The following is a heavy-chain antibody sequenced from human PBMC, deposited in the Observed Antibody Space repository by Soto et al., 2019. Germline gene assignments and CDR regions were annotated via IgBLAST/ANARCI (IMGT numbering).Heavy chain of an antibody. J-gene: IGHJ4*02. CDR1: GGSVGRGSYY. CDR2: IFYSGTT. V-gene: IGHV4-61*01. CDR3: ERVSIPYYYNTSGQYYFDY. Sequence: KTSETLSLTCTVSGGSVGRGSYYWSWIRQPPGMGLEWIGYIFYSGTTNYNPSLKSRVTMSLYTSKNQFSLQLSSVTAADTAVYYCERVSIPYYYNTSGQYYFDYWGQGTLVTVSS. D-gene: IGHD3-22*01.